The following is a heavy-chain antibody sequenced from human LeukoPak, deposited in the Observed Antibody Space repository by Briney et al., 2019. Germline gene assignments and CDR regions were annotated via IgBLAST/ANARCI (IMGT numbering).Heavy chain of an antibody. J-gene: IGHJ3*02. V-gene: IGHV1-46*01. D-gene: IGHD3-22*01. CDR3: ATVPRYYYDSSGYAFDI. Sequence: ASVKVSCKASGYTFTSYYMHWVRQAPGQGLERMGIINPSGGSTSYAQKFQGRVTMTRDTSTSTVYMELSSLRSEDTAVYYCATVPRYYYDSSGYAFDIWGQGTMVTVSS. CDR1: GYTFTSYY. CDR2: INPSGGST.